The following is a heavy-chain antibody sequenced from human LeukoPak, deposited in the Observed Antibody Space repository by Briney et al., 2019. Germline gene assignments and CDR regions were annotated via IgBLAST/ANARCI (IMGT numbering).Heavy chain of an antibody. CDR2: IYYSGTT. CDR3: ARVSGYCSDGVCRFDY. D-gene: IGHD2-8*01. CDR1: GGSINNYY. Sequence: NPSETLSLTCTVSGGSINNYYWTWIRQPPGKGLEWIGYIYYSGTTNYNPSPKSRVTVSVDTSKNQFSLNLNSVTAADTAVYYCARVSGYCSDGVCRFDYWGQGALVTVSS. V-gene: IGHV4-59*12. J-gene: IGHJ4*02.